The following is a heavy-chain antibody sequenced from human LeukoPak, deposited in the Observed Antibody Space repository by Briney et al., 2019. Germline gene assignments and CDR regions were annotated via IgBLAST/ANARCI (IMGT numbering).Heavy chain of an antibody. CDR1: GFTFSGYW. CDR2: IKQDGSEK. J-gene: IGHJ4*02. D-gene: IGHD6-19*01. V-gene: IGHV3-7*01. CDR3: ARASPYSSGALGVDY. Sequence: GGSLRLSCAASGFTFSGYWMNWVRQAPGKGLEWVANIKQDGSEKYYVDSVRGRFTISRDNAKNSLYLQMNSLRDEDTAVYYCARASPYSSGALGVDYWGQGTLVTVSS.